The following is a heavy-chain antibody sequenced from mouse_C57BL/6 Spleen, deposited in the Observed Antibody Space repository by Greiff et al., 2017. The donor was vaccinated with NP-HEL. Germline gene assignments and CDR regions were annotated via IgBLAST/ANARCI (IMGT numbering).Heavy chain of an antibody. CDR1: GFTFSSYA. Sequence: EVQGVESGGGLVKPGGSLKLSCAASGFTFSSYAMSWVRQTPEKRLEWVATISDGGSYTYYPDNVKGRFTISRDNAKNNLYLQMSHLKSEDTAMYYCARGTYFYYFDYWGQGTTLTVSS. CDR2: ISDGGSYT. D-gene: IGHD5-1*01. V-gene: IGHV5-4*01. CDR3: ARGTYFYYFDY. J-gene: IGHJ2*01.